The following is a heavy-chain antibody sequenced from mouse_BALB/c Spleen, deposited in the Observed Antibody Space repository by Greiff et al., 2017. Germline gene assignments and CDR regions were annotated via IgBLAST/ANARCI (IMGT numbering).Heavy chain of an antibody. CDR1: GFTFSSYG. Sequence: EVNLVESGGDLVKPGGSLKLSCAASGFTFSSYGMSWVRQTPDKRLEWVATISSGGSYTYYPDSVKGRFTISRDNAKNTLYLQMSSLKSEDTAMYYCARHWDYYGSSYVGYAMDYWGQGTSVTVSS. D-gene: IGHD1-1*01. V-gene: IGHV5-6*01. J-gene: IGHJ4*01. CDR2: ISSGGSYT. CDR3: ARHWDYYGSSYVGYAMDY.